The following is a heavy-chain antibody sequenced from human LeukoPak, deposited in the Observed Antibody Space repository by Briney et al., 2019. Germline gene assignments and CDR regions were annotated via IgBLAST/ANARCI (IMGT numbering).Heavy chain of an antibody. CDR1: GYTFNSFG. V-gene: IGHV1-18*01. CDR2: ISAYSGHT. CDR3: ARDQVVGATAGTFDY. Sequence: GASVKVSCKASGYTFNSFGVSWVRKAPGRGLEWMGWISAYSGHTNYAQKLQGRVTLTTDTSTDTAYMELTSLRSDDTAVYYCARDQVVGATAGTFDYWGQGSLVTVSS. J-gene: IGHJ4*02. D-gene: IGHD1-26*01.